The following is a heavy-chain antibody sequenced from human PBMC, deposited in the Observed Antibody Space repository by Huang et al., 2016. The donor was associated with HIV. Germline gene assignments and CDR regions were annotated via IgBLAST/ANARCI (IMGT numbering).Heavy chain of an antibody. CDR2: IRYDGNNY. CDR3: AKDLTYTFGRHFDY. CDR1: GFTFGSLG. D-gene: IGHD3-3*01. J-gene: IGHJ4*02. Sequence: QVQLLESGGGVVQPGGSLSLSCTASGFTFGSLGMPWVRQAPGKGLEWVAFIRYDGNNYYYADSVRGRFTISRDNAKDTLYLQMNRLRPDDSAVYYCAKDLTYTFGRHFDYWGRGTLVTVSS. V-gene: IGHV3-30*02.